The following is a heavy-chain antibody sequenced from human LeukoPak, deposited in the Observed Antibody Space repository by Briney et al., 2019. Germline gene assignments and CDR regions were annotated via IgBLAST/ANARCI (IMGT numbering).Heavy chain of an antibody. V-gene: IGHV3-23*01. CDR1: GFTFTTYS. Sequence: GGSLRLSCAASGFTFTTYSMTWVRQAPGKGLEWVSTINPGGITTYYADSVKGRFTISRDNSKNTVSLQMDSLRADDTAVYYCAKDRAGTPWADWGQGTLATVSS. CDR2: INPGGITT. J-gene: IGHJ4*02. D-gene: IGHD1-1*01. CDR3: AKDRAGTPWAD.